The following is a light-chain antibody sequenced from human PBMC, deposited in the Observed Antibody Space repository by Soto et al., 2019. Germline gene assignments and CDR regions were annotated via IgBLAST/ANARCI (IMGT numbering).Light chain of an antibody. CDR3: TSYTSSSTLV. J-gene: IGLJ2*01. CDR1: SSDVGGYNF. CDR2: AVT. Sequence: QPVLTQPASVSGSPGQSITISCTGTSSDVGGYNFVSWYHQHPGKAPKLLIYAVTNRPSGISNRFSGSKSGNTASLTISGLQAEDEADYYCTSYTSSSTLVFGGGTKLTVL. V-gene: IGLV2-14*01.